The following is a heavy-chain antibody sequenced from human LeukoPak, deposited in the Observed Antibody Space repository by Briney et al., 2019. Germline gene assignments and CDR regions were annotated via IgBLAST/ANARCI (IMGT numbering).Heavy chain of an antibody. J-gene: IGHJ6*03. V-gene: IGHV4-61*02. D-gene: IGHD3-10*01. Sequence: SETLSLTCTVSGDSISSDDYYWSWIRQPAGKGLEWIGRIYSSGSTNYNPSLKSRVTISVDTSKNQFSLKLSSVTAADTAVYYCARDPGIMVQGSRRGYDDYYYYMDVWGKGTTVTISS. CDR3: ARDPGIMVQGSRRGYDDYYYYMDV. CDR2: IYSSGST. CDR1: GDSISSDDYY.